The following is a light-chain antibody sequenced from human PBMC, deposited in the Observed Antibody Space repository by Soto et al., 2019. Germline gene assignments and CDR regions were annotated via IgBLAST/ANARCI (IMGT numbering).Light chain of an antibody. CDR2: DAS. CDR1: QDINIY. V-gene: IGKV1-33*01. CDR3: QQYDILPIT. J-gene: IGKJ5*01. Sequence: DIQMTQSPSSLFASVGGRVTITGQATQDINIYLNWYQQKPGKAPNLLIYDASNLEIGVPSRFSGSGSGTHFTFTISSLQTEDIGTYYCQQYDILPITFGRGTRLEIK.